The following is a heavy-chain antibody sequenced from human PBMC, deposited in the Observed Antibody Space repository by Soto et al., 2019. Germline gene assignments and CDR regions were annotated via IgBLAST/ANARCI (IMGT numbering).Heavy chain of an antibody. Sequence: QITLKESGPTLVKPTQTLTLTCTFSGFSLSTSGVGVGWIRQPPGKALEWLALIYWDHDKRYSPSLKSRLTITKDTSKNPVVLTMTKMDPVDTATYYRAHRAGRGYSYVGWGQGTLVTVSS. CDR1: GFSLSTSGVG. CDR2: IYWDHDK. V-gene: IGHV2-5*02. CDR3: AHRAGRGYSYVG. J-gene: IGHJ4*02. D-gene: IGHD5-18*01.